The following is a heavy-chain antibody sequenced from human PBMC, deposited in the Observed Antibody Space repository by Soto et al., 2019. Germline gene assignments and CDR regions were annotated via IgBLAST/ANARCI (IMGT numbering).Heavy chain of an antibody. CDR3: ARGIGYNYGHFDY. D-gene: IGHD1-1*01. J-gene: IGHJ4*02. Sequence: PSETLSLTCAVSGASISSGYSWAWIRQPHGKGLEWIGSIHYSGATYFNPSLKSRVTISVDTSKNQFSLKLSSVTAADTAVYYCARGIGYNYGHFDYWGQGTLVTVSS. V-gene: IGHV4-38-2*01. CDR1: GASISSGYS. CDR2: IHYSGAT.